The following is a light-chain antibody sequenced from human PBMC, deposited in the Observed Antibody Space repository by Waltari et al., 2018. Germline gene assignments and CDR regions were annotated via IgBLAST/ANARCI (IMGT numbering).Light chain of an antibody. J-gene: IGLJ3*02. V-gene: IGLV2-23*01. CDR3: CSYANNRPRV. Sequence: QSALTQPASVSGSPGQSITISCTGTSSDVGSYNLVSWYQQHPGKAPKLIIYEGYKRASGGSNRFSGSQSGDTAFLTISGVQAEEEADYYCCSYANNRPRVFGGGTKLTVL. CDR2: EGY. CDR1: SSDVGSYNL.